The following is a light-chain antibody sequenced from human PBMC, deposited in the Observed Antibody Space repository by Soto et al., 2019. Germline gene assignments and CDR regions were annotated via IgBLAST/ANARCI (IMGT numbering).Light chain of an antibody. CDR1: TSTIGAGYD. J-gene: IGLJ1*01. CDR3: QSYDSSLSGYV. CDR2: GNS. V-gene: IGLV1-40*01. Sequence: QSVLTQPPSVSGAPGQRVTISCTGSTSTIGAGYDVHWYQQLPGTAPKLLIYGNSNRPSGVPDRFSGSKSGTSASLAITGLQPEDEADYYSQSYDSSLSGYVFGTGTKLTVL.